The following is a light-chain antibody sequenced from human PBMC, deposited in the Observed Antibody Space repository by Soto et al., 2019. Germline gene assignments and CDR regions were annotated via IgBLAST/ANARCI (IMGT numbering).Light chain of an antibody. CDR2: GAS. J-gene: IGKJ1*01. CDR3: QPDYNLQT. V-gene: IGKV3D-7*01. Sequence: PGKRVTLSCRASQNVSSTYLTWYHQTPGQAPRLLIYGASTRATSIPARFSGSGSGTDFTLTISSLQPEDFAVYFCQPDYNLQTFGQGTKGEIK. CDR1: QNVSSTY.